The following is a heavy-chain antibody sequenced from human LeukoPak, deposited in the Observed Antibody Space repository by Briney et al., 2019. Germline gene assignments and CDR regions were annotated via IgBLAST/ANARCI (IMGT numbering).Heavy chain of an antibody. CDR3: ARGVGAPVDFDY. CDR2: IIPILGIA. V-gene: IGHV1-69*04. CDR1: GYTFTSYA. D-gene: IGHD2-15*01. Sequence: ASVKVSCKASGYTFTSYAISWVRQAPGQGLEWMGRIIPILGIANYAQKFQGRVTITADKSTSTAYMELSSLRSEDTAVYYCARGVGAPVDFDYWGQGTLVTVSS. J-gene: IGHJ4*02.